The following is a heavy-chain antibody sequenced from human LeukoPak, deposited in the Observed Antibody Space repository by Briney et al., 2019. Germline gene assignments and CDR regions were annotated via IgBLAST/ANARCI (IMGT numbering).Heavy chain of an antibody. CDR2: INPSGGST. Sequence: GGSLRLSCAASGYTFTSYYMHWVRQAPGQGLEWMGMINPSGGSTSYAQKFQGRVTMTRDTSTSTVYMELSGLRSEDTAVYYCARVRGYNWNDGGDDAFDIWGQGTMVTVSS. J-gene: IGHJ3*02. CDR3: ARVRGYNWNDGGDDAFDI. D-gene: IGHD1-20*01. CDR1: GYTFTSYY. V-gene: IGHV1-46*01.